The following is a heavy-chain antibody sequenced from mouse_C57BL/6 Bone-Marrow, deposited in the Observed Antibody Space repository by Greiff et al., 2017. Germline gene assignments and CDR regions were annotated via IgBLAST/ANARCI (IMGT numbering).Heavy chain of an antibody. J-gene: IGHJ3*01. D-gene: IGHD1-1*01. V-gene: IGHV1-81*01. CDR2: SYPRNGNT. Sequence: VQLQQSGAELARPGASVKLSCKASGYTFTSYGISWVKQRTGKGLEWIGESYPRNGNTYYNEKFKGKATLTADKSSSTAYMELSRLTSEDYAVYFCARSGYYGSPFAYWCRGHRVTVSA. CDR1: GYTFTSYG. CDR3: ARSGYYGSPFAY.